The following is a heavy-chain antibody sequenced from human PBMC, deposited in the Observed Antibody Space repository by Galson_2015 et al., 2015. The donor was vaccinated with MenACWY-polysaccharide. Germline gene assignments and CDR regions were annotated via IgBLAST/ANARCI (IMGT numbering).Heavy chain of an antibody. Sequence: QSGAEVKKPRESLKISCKGSGYSFTNYWIAWVRQMPGKGLEWVGLISPIDSKTRYSPAFEGRVTISADNSITTAYLQWNSLQASDTAMYYCARHPPGGRGMDVWGQGTTVTVSS. CDR3: ARHPPGGRGMDV. CDR1: GYSFTNYW. J-gene: IGHJ6*02. V-gene: IGHV5-51*01. CDR2: ISPIDSKT. D-gene: IGHD1-26*01.